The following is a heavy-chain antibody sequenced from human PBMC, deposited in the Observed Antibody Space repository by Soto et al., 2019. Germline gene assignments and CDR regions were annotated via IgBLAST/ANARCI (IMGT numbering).Heavy chain of an antibody. J-gene: IGHJ4*02. CDR1: GYTFTSYG. CDR3: ARARVVAAPHDY. V-gene: IGHV1-18*04. Sequence: AAVKVSCKASGYTFTSYGIRWVRQAPGQGLEWMGWISAYNGNTNYAQKLQGRATMTTDTSTSTAYMELRSLRSDDTAVYYCARARVVAAPHDYWGQGTLVTVSS. CDR2: ISAYNGNT. D-gene: IGHD2-15*01.